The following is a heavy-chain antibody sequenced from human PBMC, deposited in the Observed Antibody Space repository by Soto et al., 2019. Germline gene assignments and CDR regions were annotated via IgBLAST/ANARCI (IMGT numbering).Heavy chain of an antibody. CDR1: GFIFSYYA. J-gene: IGHJ4*02. CDR3: AKDWTHFDY. Sequence: EVQLLESGGNFVQPGGSLRLSCEASGFIFSYYAMSWVRQAPGKGLEWVSLIRGSEDNTYYADSVKGRFTISRDDSKNTLYLQMNSLRAEDTAVYYCAKDWTHFDYWGQGTLVTVSS. D-gene: IGHD3-3*01. V-gene: IGHV3-23*01. CDR2: IRGSEDNT.